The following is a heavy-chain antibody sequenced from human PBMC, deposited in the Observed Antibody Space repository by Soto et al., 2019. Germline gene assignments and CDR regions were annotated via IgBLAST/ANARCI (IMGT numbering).Heavy chain of an antibody. CDR2: IYYSGST. V-gene: IGHV4-59*01. CDR1: GGSISSYY. Sequence: SETLSLTCTVSGGSISSYYWSWIRQPPGKGLEWIGYIYYSGSTNYNPSLKSRVTISVDTSKNQFSLKLSSVTAADTAVYYCARDVGGYCSGGSCYYGMDVWGQGTTVTVS. D-gene: IGHD2-15*01. J-gene: IGHJ6*02. CDR3: ARDVGGYCSGGSCYYGMDV.